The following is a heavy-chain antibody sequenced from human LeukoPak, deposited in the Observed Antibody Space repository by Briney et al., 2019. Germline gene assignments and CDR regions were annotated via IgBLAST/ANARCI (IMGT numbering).Heavy chain of an antibody. Sequence: GGSLRLSCAASGFTVSSNYMSWVRQAPGKGLEWVSVIYSGGSTYYADSVKGRFTISRDNSKNTLYLQMNSLRAEDTAVYYCAREDSGPEGCFDYWGQGTLVTVSS. D-gene: IGHD1-14*01. J-gene: IGHJ4*02. V-gene: IGHV3-53*01. CDR1: GFTVSSNY. CDR3: AREDSGPEGCFDY. CDR2: IYSGGST.